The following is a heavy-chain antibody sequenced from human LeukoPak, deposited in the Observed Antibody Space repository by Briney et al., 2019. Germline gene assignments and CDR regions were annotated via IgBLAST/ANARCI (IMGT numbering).Heavy chain of an antibody. CDR1: GGSISSGGYY. V-gene: IGHV4-31*03. Sequence: PSETLSLTCTVSGGSISSGGYYWSWIRQHPGKVLEWIGYIYYSGSTYYNPSLKSRVTISVDTSKNQFSLKLSSVTAADTAVYYCARVAYSSSWYWFDPWGQGTLVTVSS. CDR3: ARVAYSSSWYWFDP. CDR2: IYYSGST. J-gene: IGHJ5*02. D-gene: IGHD6-13*01.